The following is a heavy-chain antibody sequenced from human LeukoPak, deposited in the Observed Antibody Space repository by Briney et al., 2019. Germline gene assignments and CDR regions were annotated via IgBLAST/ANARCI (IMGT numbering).Heavy chain of an antibody. J-gene: IGHJ4*02. Sequence: PSETLSLTCTVSGGSISSYYWSWIRQPPGKGLEWIGYIYYSGSTNYNPSLKSRVTISVDTSKNQFSLKLSSVTAADTAVYYCARGDTAMVYWGQGTLVTVSS. V-gene: IGHV4-59*01. CDR2: IYYSGST. CDR3: ARGDTAMVY. D-gene: IGHD5-18*01. CDR1: GGSISSYY.